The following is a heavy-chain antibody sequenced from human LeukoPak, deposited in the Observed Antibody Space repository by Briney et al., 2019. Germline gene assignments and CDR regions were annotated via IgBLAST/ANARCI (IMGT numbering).Heavy chain of an antibody. J-gene: IGHJ4*02. CDR3: ARNPYYGDYVDY. CDR1: GGSISSGGYY. V-gene: IGHV4-30-2*01. Sequence: SETLSLTCTVSGGSISSGGYYWSWIRQPPGKGLEWIGYIYHSGSTYYNPSLKSRVTISVDRSKNQFSLKLSSVTAADTAVYYCARNPYYGDYVDYWGQGTLVTVSS. D-gene: IGHD4-17*01. CDR2: IYHSGST.